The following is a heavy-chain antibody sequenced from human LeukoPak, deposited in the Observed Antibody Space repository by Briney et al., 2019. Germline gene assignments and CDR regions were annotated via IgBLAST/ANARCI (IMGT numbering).Heavy chain of an antibody. Sequence: GGSLRLSCAASGFTFSSYWMSWVRQAPGKGLEWVANIKQDGSEKYYVDSVKGRFTISRDNAKNSLYLQMNSLRAEGTAVYYCAREALRGYYGMDVWGQGTTVTVSS. CDR2: IKQDGSEK. V-gene: IGHV3-7*01. D-gene: IGHD5-12*01. CDR3: AREALRGYYGMDV. CDR1: GFTFSSYW. J-gene: IGHJ6*02.